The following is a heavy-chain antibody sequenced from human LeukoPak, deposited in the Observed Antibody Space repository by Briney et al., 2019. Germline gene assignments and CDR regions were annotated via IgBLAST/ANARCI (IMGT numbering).Heavy chain of an antibody. V-gene: IGHV3-21*01. Sequence: GGSLRLSCAASGFTFSSYSMNWVRQAPGKGLEWVSSISSSISYIYYADSVKGRLTISRDNAKDSLYLQMNSLRVEDTAVYYCARDSAVPAAQLDHWGQGTLVTVSS. J-gene: IGHJ4*02. D-gene: IGHD2-2*01. CDR2: ISSSISYI. CDR1: GFTFSSYS. CDR3: ARDSAVPAAQLDH.